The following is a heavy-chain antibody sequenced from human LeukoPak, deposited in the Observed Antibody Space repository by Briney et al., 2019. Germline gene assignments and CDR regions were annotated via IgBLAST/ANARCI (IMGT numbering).Heavy chain of an antibody. Sequence: PSETLSLTCTVSGGSISSSSYYWSWIRQPPGKGLEWIGEINHSGSTNYNPSLKSRVTISVDTSKNQFSLKLSSVTAADTAVYYCARVAGNKRGEPEDIVVVPAVPGAFDIWGQGTMVTVSS. J-gene: IGHJ3*02. V-gene: IGHV4-39*07. D-gene: IGHD2-2*01. CDR3: ARVAGNKRGEPEDIVVVPAVPGAFDI. CDR1: GGSISSSSYY. CDR2: INHSGST.